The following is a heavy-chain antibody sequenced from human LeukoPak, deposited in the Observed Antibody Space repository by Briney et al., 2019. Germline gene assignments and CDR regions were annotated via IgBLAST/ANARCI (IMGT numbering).Heavy chain of an antibody. CDR3: ASLYGSGPKWSDP. V-gene: IGHV4-38-2*02. CDR1: GYSISSGYY. J-gene: IGHJ5*02. CDR2: IYESGST. D-gene: IGHD3-10*01. Sequence: PSETLSLTCTVSGYSISSGYYWGWIRQPPGKGLEWIGSIYESGSTYYNPSLKSRVTISVDTSKNQFSLRMNSVTAADTAVYYCASLYGSGPKWSDPWGQGTLVTVSS.